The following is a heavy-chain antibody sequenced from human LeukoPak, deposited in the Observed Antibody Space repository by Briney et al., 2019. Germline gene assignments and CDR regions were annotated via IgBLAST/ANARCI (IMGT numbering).Heavy chain of an antibody. J-gene: IGHJ4*02. CDR1: GFTFSSYT. D-gene: IGHD2-2*01. Sequence: PGGSLRLSCAASGFTFSSYTMTWVRRAPGKGLEWASSIGSSNNYIHYADSMKGRVTISRDNAKNSLYLQMDSLRVEDTAVYYCARDERDCSSTSCYWVYWGQGTLVIVSS. CDR3: ARDERDCSSTSCYWVY. V-gene: IGHV3-21*01. CDR2: IGSSNNYI.